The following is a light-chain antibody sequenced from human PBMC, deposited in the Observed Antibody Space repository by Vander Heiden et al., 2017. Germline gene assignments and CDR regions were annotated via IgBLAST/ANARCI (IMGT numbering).Light chain of an antibody. J-gene: IGKJ5*01. CDR3: QQYNTWPIT. CDR2: GSS. V-gene: IGKV3-15*01. Sequence: ELVLTQSPATLSVSPGESATLYCRASQSVSTNLAWYQQTPGQAPRLLIYGSSTGATGSPARSSGSGSGTEFTLTITNVQSEDSAVYYCQQYNTWPITFGQGTRLEVK. CDR1: QSVSTN.